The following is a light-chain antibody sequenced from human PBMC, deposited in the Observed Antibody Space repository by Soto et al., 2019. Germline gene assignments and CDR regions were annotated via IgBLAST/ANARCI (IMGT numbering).Light chain of an antibody. CDR2: ATS. CDR1: QDISSW. J-gene: IGKJ5*01. CDR3: QQANSFPIT. V-gene: IGKV1-12*01. Sequence: DILMTQSPSSVSASVGDRVTIACRASQDISSWLAWYQQTPGRVPKLLIYATSKLLPGVPTRFSGSGSGTNFTLTISSLHPADFATYYCQQANSFPITFGQGTRLDIK.